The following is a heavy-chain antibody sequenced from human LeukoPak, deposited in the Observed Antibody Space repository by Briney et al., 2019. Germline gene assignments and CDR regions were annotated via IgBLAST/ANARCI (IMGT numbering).Heavy chain of an antibody. CDR1: GFTFSPYS. V-gene: IGHV3-21*01. CDR3: VRDKVNLEY. D-gene: IGHD6-6*01. Sequence: TGGSLRLSCAASGFTFSPYSMNWVRQAPGKGLEWVSSISSASFYIYYADSVQGRFTISRDNAKNSLYLQMNSLRAEDTAVYYCVRDKVNLEYWGQGTLVTVSS. J-gene: IGHJ4*02. CDR2: ISSASFYI.